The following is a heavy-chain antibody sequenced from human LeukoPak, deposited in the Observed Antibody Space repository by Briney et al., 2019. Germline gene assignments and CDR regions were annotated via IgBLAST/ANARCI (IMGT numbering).Heavy chain of an antibody. Sequence: SETLSLTCTVSGGSISSYYWSWIRQPPGKGLEWIGYIYYSGSTNYNPSLKSRVTISVDTPKNQFSLKLSSVTAADTAVYYCARDRIVGAKDAFDIWGQGTMVTVSS. CDR3: ARDRIVGAKDAFDI. CDR2: IYYSGST. CDR1: GGSISSYY. J-gene: IGHJ3*02. D-gene: IGHD1-26*01. V-gene: IGHV4-59*01.